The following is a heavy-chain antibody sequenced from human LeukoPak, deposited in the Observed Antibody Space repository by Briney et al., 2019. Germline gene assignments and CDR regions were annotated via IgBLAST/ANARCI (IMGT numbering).Heavy chain of an antibody. D-gene: IGHD3-22*01. Sequence: GSLRLSCAASGFTFSGSAMHWVRQASGKGLEWVGRIRSKANSYATAYAASVKGRFTISRDDSKNTAYLQMNSLKTEDTAVYYCTRLFGYYYDSSGDYWGQGTLVTVSS. V-gene: IGHV3-73*01. J-gene: IGHJ4*02. CDR1: GFTFSGSA. CDR3: TRLFGYYYDSSGDY. CDR2: IRSKANSYAT.